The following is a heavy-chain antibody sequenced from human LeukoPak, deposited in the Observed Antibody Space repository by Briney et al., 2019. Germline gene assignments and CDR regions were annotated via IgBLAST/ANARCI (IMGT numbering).Heavy chain of an antibody. J-gene: IGHJ4*02. CDR1: GYSISSAYY. CDR2: INHSGST. V-gene: IGHV4-38-2*02. Sequence: PSETLSLTCSVSGYSISSAYYWGWIRQPPGKGLEWIGEINHSGSTNYNPSLKSRVTISVDTSKNQFSLKLRSVMAADTAVYYCARAYCVGDCTVLHIYFDNWGQGTLVTVSS. D-gene: IGHD2-21*02. CDR3: ARAYCVGDCTVLHIYFDN.